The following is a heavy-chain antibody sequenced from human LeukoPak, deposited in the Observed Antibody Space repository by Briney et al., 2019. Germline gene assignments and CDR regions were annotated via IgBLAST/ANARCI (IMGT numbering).Heavy chain of an antibody. CDR1: GFTFSKYA. CDR2: IKQDGSEK. Sequence: GGSLRLSCAASGFTFSKYAMTWVRQAPGKGLEWVANIKQDGSEKYYVDSVKGRFTISRDNAKNSLYLQMNSLRAEDTAVYYCVRGGSNYRYWGQGTLVTVSS. D-gene: IGHD1-26*01. J-gene: IGHJ4*02. V-gene: IGHV3-7*01. CDR3: VRGGSNYRY.